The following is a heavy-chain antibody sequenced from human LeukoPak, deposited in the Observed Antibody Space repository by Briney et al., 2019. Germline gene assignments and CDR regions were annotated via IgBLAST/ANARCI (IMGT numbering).Heavy chain of an antibody. CDR3: ARNVPNWFDP. V-gene: IGHV3-21*01. D-gene: IGHD2-2*01. CDR2: ISSSSGYI. CDR1: GFTFSSYS. Sequence: GGSLRLSCAASGFTFSSYSMNWVRQAPGKGLEWVSSISSSSGYIYYADSVKGRFTISRDNAKNSLYLQMNSLRAEDTAVYYCARNVPNWFDPWGQGTLVTVSS. J-gene: IGHJ5*02.